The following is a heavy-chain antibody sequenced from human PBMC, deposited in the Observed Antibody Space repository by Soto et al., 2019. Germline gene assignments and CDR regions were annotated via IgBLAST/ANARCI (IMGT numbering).Heavy chain of an antibody. V-gene: IGHV3-23*01. D-gene: IGHD2-21*02. CDR3: AKDSRRNVVVTAIHVPNFDY. CDR1: GFTFSSYA. CDR2: ISGSGGST. J-gene: IGHJ4*02. Sequence: PGGSLRLSCAASGFTFSSYAMSWVRQAPGKGLEWVSAISGSGGSTYYADSVKGRFTISRDNSKNTLYLQMNSLRAEDTAVYYCAKDSRRNVVVTAIHVPNFDYWGQGTLVTVSS.